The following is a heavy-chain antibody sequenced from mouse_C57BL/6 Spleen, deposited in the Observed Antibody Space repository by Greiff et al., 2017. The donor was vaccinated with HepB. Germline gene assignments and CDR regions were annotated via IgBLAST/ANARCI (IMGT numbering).Heavy chain of an antibody. CDR2: LYPGDGDT. CDR1: GYAFSSSW. D-gene: IGHD4-1*01. Sequence: VQLVESGPELVKPGASVKISCKASGYAFSSSWMNWVKQRPGKGLEWIGRLYPGDGDTNYNGKFKGKATLTADKSSCTAYMQLSSLTSEDSAVYFCARSWDVTYWGQGTTLTVSS. V-gene: IGHV1-82*01. J-gene: IGHJ2*01. CDR3: ARSWDVTY.